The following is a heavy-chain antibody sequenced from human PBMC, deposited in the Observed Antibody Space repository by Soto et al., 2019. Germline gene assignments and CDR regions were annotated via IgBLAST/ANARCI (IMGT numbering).Heavy chain of an antibody. CDR2: FDPEDGET. V-gene: IGHV1-24*01. CDR1: GYTLTELS. J-gene: IGHJ5*01. CDR3: ATGFYAKDLMGYNWFDP. D-gene: IGHD2-8*01. Sequence: ASVKVSCKVSGYTLTELSMHWVRQAPGKGLEWMGGFDPEDGETIYAQKFQGRVTMTEDTSTDTAYMELSSLRSEDTAVDYCATGFYAKDLMGYNWFDPWGQGTLVTVSS.